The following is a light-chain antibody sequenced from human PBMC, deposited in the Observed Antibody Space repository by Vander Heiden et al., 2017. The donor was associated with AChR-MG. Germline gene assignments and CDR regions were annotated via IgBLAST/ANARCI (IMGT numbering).Light chain of an antibody. V-gene: IGKV2D-29*01. CDR3: RQSMRHRIT. CDR1: QSLLHSNRKAY. CDR2: EVS. J-gene: IGKJ5*01. Sequence: DIVMTQTPPPLSVPPGQPPSISCKSSQSLLHSNRKAYLYWYLQKPGQPPHLLIYEVSNRFSGVPDRFSGSGSGTDFTLKISRVEAEDIGVYYCRQSMRHRITFGQGTQLEIK.